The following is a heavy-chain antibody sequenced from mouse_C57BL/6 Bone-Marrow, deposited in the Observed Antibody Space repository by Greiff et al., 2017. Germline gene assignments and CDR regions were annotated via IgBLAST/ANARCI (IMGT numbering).Heavy chain of an antibody. V-gene: IGHV1-74*01. CDR3: AIGYYGSSYVWYFDV. CDR1: GYTFTSYW. CDR2: IHPSDSDT. D-gene: IGHD1-1*01. J-gene: IGHJ1*03. Sequence: QVQLQQPGAELVKPGASVKVSCKASGYTFTSYWMHWVKQRPGQGLEWLGRIHPSDSDTNYTQKFKGKATLTVDKSSSTAYMQLSSLTSEDSAVYYCAIGYYGSSYVWYFDVWGTGTTVTVSS.